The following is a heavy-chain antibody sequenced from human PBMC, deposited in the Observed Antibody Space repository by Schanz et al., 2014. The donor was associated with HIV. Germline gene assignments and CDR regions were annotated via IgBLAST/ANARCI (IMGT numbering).Heavy chain of an antibody. CDR1: GFTFSTYG. V-gene: IGHV3-30*18. Sequence: QVQLVESGGGVVQPGRSLRLSCAASGFTFSTYGMHWVRQAPSRGLEWLAIISNDGSSTYYRDSVKGRLTISRDNSKKTLYLQMNSLRPEDTAVYYCAKDYVSQWLADYWGQGTLVSVSS. CDR2: ISNDGSST. CDR3: AKDYVSQWLADY. D-gene: IGHD6-19*01. J-gene: IGHJ4*02.